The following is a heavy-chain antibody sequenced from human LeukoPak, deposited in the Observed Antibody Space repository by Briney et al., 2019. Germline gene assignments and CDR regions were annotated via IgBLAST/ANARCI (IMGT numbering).Heavy chain of an antibody. J-gene: IGHJ4*02. CDR2: ISSRGITI. V-gene: IGHV3-48*03. CDR1: GFTFSSYE. CDR3: ARDLPYGISDYPPGI. Sequence: GGSLRLSCAASGFTFSSYEMNWVRQAPGKGLEWVSYISSRGITIYYADSVRGRFAISRGNAKNSLYLQMNSLRAEDTAVYYCARDLPYGISDYPPGIWGQGTLVTVSS. D-gene: IGHD3-22*01.